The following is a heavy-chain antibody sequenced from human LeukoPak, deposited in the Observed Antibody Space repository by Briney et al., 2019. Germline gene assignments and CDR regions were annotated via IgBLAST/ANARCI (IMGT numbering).Heavy chain of an antibody. CDR3: TRHGPSGTIDDFDL. J-gene: IGHJ4*02. CDR2: VRSKAKKYAT. V-gene: IGHV3-73*01. D-gene: IGHD1-14*01. CDR1: GFNFRDSV. Sequence: PGGSLRLSCAASGFNFRDSVIHWVRQASGKGLEGVGRVRSKAKKYATGYGASVRGRFTISRDDSKNKAYLQMNSLKTEDTAVYYCTRHGPSGTIDDFDLWGQGALVTVSS.